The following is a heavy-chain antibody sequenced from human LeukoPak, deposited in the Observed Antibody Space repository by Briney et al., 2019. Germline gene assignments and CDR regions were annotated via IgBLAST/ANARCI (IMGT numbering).Heavy chain of an antibody. CDR1: GGSISSSNW. CDR2: INHSGST. Sequence: SGTLSLTCAVSGGSISSSNWWSWVRQPPGKGLEWIGEINHSGSTNYNPSLKSRVTISVDTSKNQFSLKLSSVTAADTAVYYCARVSVFHYGSGTDWGQGTLVTVSS. CDR3: ARVSVFHYGSGTD. V-gene: IGHV4-4*02. J-gene: IGHJ4*02. D-gene: IGHD3-10*01.